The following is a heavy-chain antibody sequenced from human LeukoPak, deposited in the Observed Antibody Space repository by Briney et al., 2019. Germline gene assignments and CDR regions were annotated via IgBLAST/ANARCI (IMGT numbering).Heavy chain of an antibody. J-gene: IGHJ1*01. CDR2: IKSDGST. D-gene: IGHD3-22*01. Sequence: GGSLTLSCAASGFTFSTYWMHWVRQAPGKGLVWVSRIKSDGSTNYADSVKGRFTISRDNANNTLSLQMNSLRPEDTGVYYCARAPSEIGGYYPEYFRHWGQGTLVTVSS. V-gene: IGHV3-74*01. CDR3: ARAPSEIGGYYPEYFRH. CDR1: GFTFSTYW.